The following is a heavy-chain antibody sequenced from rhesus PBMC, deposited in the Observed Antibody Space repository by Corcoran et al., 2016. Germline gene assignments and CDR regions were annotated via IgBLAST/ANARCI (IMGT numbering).Heavy chain of an antibody. CDR1: GASMSNSL. Sequence: QVQLQESGPGLVEHSETLSLTCTVSGASMSNSLWRWLRQSPEKGLEWIGEINGDSGNSTYNPSLRSRVTISRDASKSQFSLRLNSVTAADAAVYYCTKGPPSFDFWGQGVLVTVSS. V-gene: IGHV4-80*01. CDR3: TKGPPSFDF. J-gene: IGHJ4*01. CDR2: INGDSGNS.